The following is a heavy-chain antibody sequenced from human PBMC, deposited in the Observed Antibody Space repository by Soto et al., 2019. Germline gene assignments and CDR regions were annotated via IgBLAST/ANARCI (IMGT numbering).Heavy chain of an antibody. CDR1: GYTFTSYG. D-gene: IGHD4-17*01. CDR3: ARDDYGDYGGYFDY. Sequence: QVQLVQSGAEVKKPGASVKVSCKASGYTFTSYGISWVRQAPGQGLEWMGWISAYNGNTNYAQKLQGTVTMTTDTSTGPAYRELRSLRSDDTAVYYCARDDYGDYGGYFDYWGQGTLVTVSS. V-gene: IGHV1-18*01. J-gene: IGHJ4*02. CDR2: ISAYNGNT.